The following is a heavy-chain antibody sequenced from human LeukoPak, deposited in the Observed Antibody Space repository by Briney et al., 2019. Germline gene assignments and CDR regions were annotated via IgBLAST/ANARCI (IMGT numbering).Heavy chain of an antibody. D-gene: IGHD3-3*01. CDR1: GGSISTFY. Sequence: SETLSLTCTVSGGSISTFYWSWVRQSPGKGLEWIGYIHYSGTTDYSPSLKSRVTISVDTSKNQFSLKLNSVTAADTAVYYCARDRGLRFLEWSPFDYWGQGTLVTVSS. CDR3: ARDRGLRFLEWSPFDY. V-gene: IGHV4-59*12. J-gene: IGHJ4*02. CDR2: IHYSGTT.